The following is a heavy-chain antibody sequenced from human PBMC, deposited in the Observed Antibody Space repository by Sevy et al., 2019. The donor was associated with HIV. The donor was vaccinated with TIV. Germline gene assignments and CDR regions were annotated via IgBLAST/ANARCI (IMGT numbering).Heavy chain of an antibody. D-gene: IGHD3-22*01. J-gene: IGHJ5*02. Sequence: SETLSLTCTVSGGSISSSSYYWGWIRQPPGKGLEWIGSIYYSGSTYYNPSLKSRVTISVDTSKNQFSLKLSSVTAADTAVYYCARIGTYYYDSSGYYYNWFDPWGQGTLVTVSS. CDR1: GGSISSSSYY. CDR3: ARIGTYYYDSSGYYYNWFDP. CDR2: IYYSGST. V-gene: IGHV4-39*01.